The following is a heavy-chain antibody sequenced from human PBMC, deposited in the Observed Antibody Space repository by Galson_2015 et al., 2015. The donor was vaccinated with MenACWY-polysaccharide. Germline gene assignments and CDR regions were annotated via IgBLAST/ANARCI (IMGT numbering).Heavy chain of an antibody. D-gene: IGHD6-6*01. CDR1: GYTFTSYD. CDR2: MNPNSGNT. Sequence: SVKVSCKASGYTFTSYDINWVRQATGQGLEWMGWMNPNSGNTGYAQKFQGRVTMTRNTSISTAYMELSSLRSEDTAVYYCARSGVKLVPLYYYGMDVWGQGTTVTVSS. J-gene: IGHJ6*02. V-gene: IGHV1-8*01. CDR3: ARSGVKLVPLYYYGMDV.